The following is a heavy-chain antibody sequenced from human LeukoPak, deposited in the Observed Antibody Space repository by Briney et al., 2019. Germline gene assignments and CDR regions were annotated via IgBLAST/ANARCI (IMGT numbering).Heavy chain of an antibody. J-gene: IGHJ3*02. CDR3: ARALTDGAFDI. CDR2: IYYSGST. Sequence: SQTLSLTCTVSGGSIRSGDYYWSWIRQPPGKGLEWIGYIYYSGSTYYNPSLKSRVTISVDTSKNQFSLKLSSVTAADTAVYYCARALTDGAFDIWGQGTMVTVSS. D-gene: IGHD2-8*02. CDR1: GGSIRSGDYY. V-gene: IGHV4-30-4*08.